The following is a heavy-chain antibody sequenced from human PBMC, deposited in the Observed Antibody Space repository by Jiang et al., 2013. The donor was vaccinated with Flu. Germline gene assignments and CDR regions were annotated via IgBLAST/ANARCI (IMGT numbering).Heavy chain of an antibody. CDR1: YG. Sequence: YGMHWVRQAPGKGLEWVAFIRYDGSNKYYADSVKGRFTISRDNSKNTLYLQMNSLRAEDTAVYYCAKDCEDTVTTNYYYGMDVWGQGTTVTVSS. J-gene: IGHJ6*02. CDR3: AKDCEDTVTTNYYYGMDV. CDR2: IRYDGSNK. D-gene: IGHD4-11*01. V-gene: IGHV3-30*02.